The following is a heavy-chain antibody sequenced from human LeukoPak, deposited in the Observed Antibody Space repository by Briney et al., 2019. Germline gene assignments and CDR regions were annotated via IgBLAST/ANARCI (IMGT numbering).Heavy chain of an antibody. J-gene: IGHJ4*02. CDR2: ISYDGSNK. V-gene: IGHV3-30-3*01. Sequence: GGSLRLSCAASGFTFSSYAMHWVRQAPGKGLEWVAVISYDGSNKYYADSVKGRFTISRDNSKNTLYLQMNSLRAEDTAVYYCARDHIVATITFHYFDYWGQGTLVTVSS. CDR3: ARDHIVATITFHYFDY. CDR1: GFTFSSYA. D-gene: IGHD5-12*01.